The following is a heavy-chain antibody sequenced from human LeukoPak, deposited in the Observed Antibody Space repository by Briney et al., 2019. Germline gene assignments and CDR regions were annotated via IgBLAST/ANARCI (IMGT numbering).Heavy chain of an antibody. Sequence: PGGSLRLSCAASGFTFNDYWMHWVRQAPGKGLVWVSRINIDGSSISYADSVKGRFTISRDNAKKTLHLQMNSLRGEDTAVYYCARVSVAGAQAFDHWGQGTLVTVSS. CDR2: INIDGSSI. CDR1: GFTFNDYW. D-gene: IGHD1-26*01. V-gene: IGHV3-74*01. CDR3: ARVSVAGAQAFDH. J-gene: IGHJ4*02.